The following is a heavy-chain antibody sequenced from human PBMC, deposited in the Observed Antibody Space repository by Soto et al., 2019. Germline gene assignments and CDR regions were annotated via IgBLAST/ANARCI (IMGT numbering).Heavy chain of an antibody. CDR3: ARDQYYDFWSGSYYFDY. CDR1: GGSISSYY. Sequence: KPSETLSLTCTVSGGSISSYYWSWIRQPAGKGLEWIGRIYTSGSTNYNPSLKSRVTMSVDTSKNQFSLKLSSVTAADTAVYYCARDQYYDFWSGSYYFDYWGQGTLVTVSS. CDR2: IYTSGST. V-gene: IGHV4-4*07. D-gene: IGHD3-3*01. J-gene: IGHJ4*02.